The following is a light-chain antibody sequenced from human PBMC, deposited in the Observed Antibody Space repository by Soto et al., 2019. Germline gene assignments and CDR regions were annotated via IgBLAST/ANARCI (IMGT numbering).Light chain of an antibody. CDR1: QGIANW. CDR3: QQGYSFPYT. Sequence: DIQMTQSPSSVSASVGDRLTISCRASQGIANWLAWNLQRLGKAPKLLISLASTLESGVPSRFTGSGSGTDFTLTISSLQPEDFATYYCQQGYSFPYTFGQGTKVDIK. CDR2: LAS. J-gene: IGKJ2*01. V-gene: IGKV1-12*01.